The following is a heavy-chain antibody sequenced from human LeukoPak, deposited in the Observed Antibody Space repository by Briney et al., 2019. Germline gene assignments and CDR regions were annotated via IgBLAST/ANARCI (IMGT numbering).Heavy chain of an antibody. CDR2: FSHSSTNT. V-gene: IGHV3-23*01. CDR3: AKGNYGVQGVISETVFDI. CDR1: ALMFSSYD. J-gene: IGHJ3*02. Sequence: PGGSLRLSCAASALMFSSYDMTWVRQAPGKGLEWVSTFSHSSTNTYYADSVKGRFTISRDNSKNTLHLQLSSLRADDTAVYYCAKGNYGVQGVISETVFDIWGQGTMVTVSS. D-gene: IGHD3-10*01.